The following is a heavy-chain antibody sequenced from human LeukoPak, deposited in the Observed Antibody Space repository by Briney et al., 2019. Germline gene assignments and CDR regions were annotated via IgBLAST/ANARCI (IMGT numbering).Heavy chain of an antibody. CDR2: ISWDGGST. CDR3: AKESVGVVPAPSVYYYYYYMDV. J-gene: IGHJ6*03. Sequence: PGGSLRLSCAASGLTFDDYTMHWVRQAPGKGLEWVSLISWDGGSTYYADSVKGRFTISRDNSKNSLYLQMNSLRTEDTALYYCAKESVGVVPAPSVYYYYYYMDVWGKGTTVTVSS. D-gene: IGHD2-2*01. CDR1: GLTFDDYT. V-gene: IGHV3-43*01.